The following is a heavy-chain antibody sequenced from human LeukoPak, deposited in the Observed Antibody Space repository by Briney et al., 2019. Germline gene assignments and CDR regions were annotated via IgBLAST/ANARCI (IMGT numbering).Heavy chain of an antibody. V-gene: IGHV1-69*05. CDR1: GGTFSSYA. J-gene: IGHJ4*02. D-gene: IGHD1-26*01. Sequence: SVKVSCKASGGTFSSYAISWVRQAPGQGLEWMGGIIPIFGTANYAQKFQGRVTITTDESTSTAYMELSSLRSEDTAVYYCARDKLGSPSHFDYWGQGTLVTVSS. CDR2: IIPIFGTA. CDR3: ARDKLGSPSHFDY.